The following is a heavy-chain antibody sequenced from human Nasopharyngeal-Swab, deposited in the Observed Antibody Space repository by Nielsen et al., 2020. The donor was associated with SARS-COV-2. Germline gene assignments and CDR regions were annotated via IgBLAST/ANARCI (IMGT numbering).Heavy chain of an antibody. CDR1: GFTLTKYS. CDR3: ARIDDYYGSA. Sequence: GESLKISCGVSGFTLTKYSIHWVRQAPGKGPEWMAVLWFDGSKEYYADSVKGRFTISRDSAKNTVYLQMNSLRAEDTAMYYCARIDDYYGSAWGQGTLVTVSS. D-gene: IGHD3-10*01. V-gene: IGHV3-33*01. J-gene: IGHJ5*02. CDR2: LWFDGSKE.